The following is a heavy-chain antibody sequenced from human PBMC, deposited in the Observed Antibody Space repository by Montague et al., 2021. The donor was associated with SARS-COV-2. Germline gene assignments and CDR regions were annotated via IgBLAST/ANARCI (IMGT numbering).Heavy chain of an antibody. Sequence: SLRLSCAASGFTFSSYRMNWVRQAPGKGLEWVSSISSSSSYIYYADSVKGRFTISRDNAKNSLYLQMNSLRAEDTAVYYCARDCYGSGACYYYYMDVWGKGTTVTVSS. J-gene: IGHJ6*03. CDR1: GFTFSSYR. V-gene: IGHV3-21*01. D-gene: IGHD3-10*01. CDR2: ISSSSSYI. CDR3: ARDCYGSGACYYYYMDV.